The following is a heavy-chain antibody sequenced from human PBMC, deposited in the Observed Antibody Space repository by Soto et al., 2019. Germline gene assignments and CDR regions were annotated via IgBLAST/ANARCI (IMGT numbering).Heavy chain of an antibody. V-gene: IGHV3-23*01. Sequence: GGSLRLSCAASGFTFSSYAMSWVRQAPGKGLEWVSAISGSGGSTYYADSVKGRFTISRDNSKNTLYLQMNSLRAEDTAVYYCAKDRGPVGATTDAFDIWGQGTMVTVSS. CDR2: ISGSGGST. D-gene: IGHD1-26*01. CDR1: GFTFSSYA. J-gene: IGHJ3*02. CDR3: AKDRGPVGATTDAFDI.